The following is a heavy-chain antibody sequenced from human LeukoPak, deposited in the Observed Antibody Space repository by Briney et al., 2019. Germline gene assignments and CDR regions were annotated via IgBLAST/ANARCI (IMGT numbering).Heavy chain of an antibody. J-gene: IGHJ6*02. CDR3: ARDRDGWYYYGMDV. V-gene: IGHV3-7*01. D-gene: IGHD5-24*01. CDR1: GFTFSSYW. Sequence: GGSLRLSCAASGFTFSSYWTSWVRQAPGKGLEWVANIKQDGSEKYYVDSVKGRFTISRDNAKNSLYLQMNSLRAEDTAVYYCARDRDGWYYYGMDVWGQGTTVTVSS. CDR2: IKQDGSEK.